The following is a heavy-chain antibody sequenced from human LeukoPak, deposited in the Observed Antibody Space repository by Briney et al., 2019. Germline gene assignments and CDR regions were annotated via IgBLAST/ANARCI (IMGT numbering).Heavy chain of an antibody. Sequence: GASVKVSCTASGYTFTSYGISWVRQAPGQGLEWMAWISAYNGNTNYAQKLQGRVTMTTDTSTSTAYMELRSLRSDDTAVYYCARSLSTSPHISFDYWGQGTLVTVSS. D-gene: IGHD3-3*02. CDR3: ARSLSTSPHISFDY. CDR1: GYTFTSYG. J-gene: IGHJ4*02. V-gene: IGHV1-18*04. CDR2: ISAYNGNT.